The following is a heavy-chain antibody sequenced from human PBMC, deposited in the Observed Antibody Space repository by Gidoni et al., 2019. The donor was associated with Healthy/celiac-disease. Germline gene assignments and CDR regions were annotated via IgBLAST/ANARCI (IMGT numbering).Heavy chain of an antibody. D-gene: IGHD3-10*01. V-gene: IGHV3-30-3*01. CDR1: VFTFTSYA. CDR3: APTGFGELLPPFFDY. J-gene: IGHJ4*02. Sequence: QVQLVESGGGVIQPGSSLRLACAASVFTFTSYAMHWVRQAPGKGLEWVAVRSYDGSNKYYADSVKGRFTISRDNSKNTLYLQMNSLRAEDTAVYYCAPTGFGELLPPFFDYWGQGTLVTVSS. CDR2: RSYDGSNK.